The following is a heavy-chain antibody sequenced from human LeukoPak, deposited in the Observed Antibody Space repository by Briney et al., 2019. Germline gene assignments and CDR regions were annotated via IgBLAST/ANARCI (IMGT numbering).Heavy chain of an antibody. CDR2: IWYDGTNK. CDR3: ARAAYDNSGYLTL. D-gene: IGHD3-22*01. J-gene: IGHJ4*02. V-gene: IGHV3-33*07. CDR1: GFTFSSYG. Sequence: GGSLRLSCVASGFTFSSYGMYWVRQAPGKGLEWVAVIWYDGTNKYYADSVKGRFTISRDSSKNTLYLQMNSLRAEDTAVYYCARAAYDNSGYLTLWGQGTLVTVSS.